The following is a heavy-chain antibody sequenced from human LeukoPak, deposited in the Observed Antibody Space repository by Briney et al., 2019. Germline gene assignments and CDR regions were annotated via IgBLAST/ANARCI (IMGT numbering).Heavy chain of an antibody. CDR3: ASRVGHYGDYDYFQH. CDR2: IIPIFGTA. CDR1: GGTFSSYT. V-gene: IGHV1-69*13. D-gene: IGHD4-17*01. Sequence: SVKVSCKASGGTFSSYTISWVRQAPGQGLEWMGGIIPIFGTANYAQKFQGRVTITADETSSKAFMVMISLSSEDTAVYYCASRVGHYGDYDYFQHWGQGTLVTVSS. J-gene: IGHJ1*01.